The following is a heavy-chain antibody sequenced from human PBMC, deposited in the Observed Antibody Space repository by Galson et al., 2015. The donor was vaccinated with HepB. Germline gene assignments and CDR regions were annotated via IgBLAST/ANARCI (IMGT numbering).Heavy chain of an antibody. CDR2: ISGDGGHK. J-gene: IGHJ4*02. V-gene: IGHV3-30*04. D-gene: IGHD4-23*01. CDR3: ARVGFRGSVVQPMGH. Sequence: SLRLSCAASGFTFSNYGLHWVRQAPGKGLEWVAVISGDGGHKYYADSVQGRFTISRDNSQSSLFLQMTSLRADDTAVYYYARVGFRGSVVQPMGHWGQGTLVAVSS. CDR1: GFTFSNYG.